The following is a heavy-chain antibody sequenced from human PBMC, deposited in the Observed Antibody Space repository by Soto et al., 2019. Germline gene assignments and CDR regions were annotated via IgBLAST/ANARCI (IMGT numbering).Heavy chain of an antibody. V-gene: IGHV4-31*03. Sequence: ASETLSLTCTVSGGSISSGYYHWSWVRQLPGKGLEWIGYIRVSGYTQYNPSLQSRLTISVDASNNQFSLRLTSVTAADTAVYYCATYAEAAGGTGSWGQGTLVTVSS. CDR3: ATYAEAAGGTGS. CDR2: IRVSGYT. CDR1: GGSISSGYYH. D-gene: IGHD6-13*01. J-gene: IGHJ4*02.